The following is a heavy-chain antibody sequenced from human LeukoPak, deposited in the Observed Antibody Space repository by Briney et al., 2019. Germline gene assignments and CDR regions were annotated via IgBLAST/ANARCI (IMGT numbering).Heavy chain of an antibody. CDR3: ARIAGGFGESSGFDY. CDR1: GGSISSYY. CDR2: IYYSGST. Sequence: SETLSLTCTVSGGSISSYYWSWIRQPPGKGLEWIGYIYYSGSTNYNPSLKSRVTISVDTSKNQFSLKLSSVTAADTAVYYCARIAGGFGESSGFDYWGQGTLVTVSS. J-gene: IGHJ4*02. D-gene: IGHD3-10*01. V-gene: IGHV4-59*01.